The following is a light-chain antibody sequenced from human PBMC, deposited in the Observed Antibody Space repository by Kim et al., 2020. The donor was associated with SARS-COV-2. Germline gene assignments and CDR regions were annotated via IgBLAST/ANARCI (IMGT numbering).Light chain of an antibody. CDR3: QQYHTVPLT. Sequence: GDRVTITCRASQDIGYHLNWYQHTPGKAPKLLIYDASTLETGVPSRFSGSASGTSFTFTINSLRPEDVSTYYCQQYHTVPLTFGGGTKVDIK. CDR1: QDIGYH. V-gene: IGKV1-33*01. J-gene: IGKJ4*01. CDR2: DAS.